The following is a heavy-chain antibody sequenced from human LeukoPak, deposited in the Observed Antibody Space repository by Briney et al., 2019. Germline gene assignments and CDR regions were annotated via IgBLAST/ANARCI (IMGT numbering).Heavy chain of an antibody. CDR2: IGYSGST. CDR1: GGSISSDDFR. V-gene: IGHV4-31*03. J-gene: IGHJ4*02. Sequence: PSETLSLTCTVSGGSISSDDFRWSWVRQHPGKGLEWIGYIGYSGSTYYNPSLKSRVSVSFDTSKSQFSLKLTSVTAADTAVYLCARGPSYCDFWGQGTLVTVSS. CDR3: ARGPSYCDF.